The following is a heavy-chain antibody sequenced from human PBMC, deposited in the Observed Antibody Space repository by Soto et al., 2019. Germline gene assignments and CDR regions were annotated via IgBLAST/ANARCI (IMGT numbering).Heavy chain of an antibody. Sequence: QVQLVQSGAEVKKPGSSVKVSCKASGGTFSSYAISWVRQAPGQGLEWMGGIIPIFGTANYAQKFQGRVTITADESTSTAYMELSSLRSEDTAVYYCASMAAAAGLKTRVEYYYYYGMDVWGQGTTVTVAS. J-gene: IGHJ6*02. V-gene: IGHV1-69*01. CDR2: IIPIFGTA. CDR3: ASMAAAAGLKTRVEYYYYYGMDV. CDR1: GGTFSSYA. D-gene: IGHD6-13*01.